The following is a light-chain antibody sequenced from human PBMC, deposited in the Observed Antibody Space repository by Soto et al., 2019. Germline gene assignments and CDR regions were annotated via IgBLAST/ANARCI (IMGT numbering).Light chain of an antibody. Sequence: EIVLTQSPATLSLSPGERATLSCRASQTVRNNLAWYQQRPGQAPRLLIYDASSRATGIPARFGGSGSGTDFTLTISSLEPEDFAVYYCQQRYNWPLTFGGGTKVDIK. J-gene: IGKJ4*01. CDR2: DAS. CDR3: QQRYNWPLT. V-gene: IGKV3-11*01. CDR1: QTVRNN.